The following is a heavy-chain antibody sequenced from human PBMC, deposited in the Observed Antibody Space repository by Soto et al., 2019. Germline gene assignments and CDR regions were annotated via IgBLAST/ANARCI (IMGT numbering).Heavy chain of an antibody. CDR3: ARDDQNRGAVDIVLMVYAKGGYYYYGMDV. Sequence: GGSLRLSCAASGFTFSSYAMHWVRQAPGKGLEWVAVISYDGSNKYYADSVKGRFTISRDNSKNTLYLQMNSLRAEDTAVYYCARDDQNRGAVDIVLMVYAKGGYYYYGMDVWGQGTTVTVSS. J-gene: IGHJ6*02. CDR2: ISYDGSNK. D-gene: IGHD2-8*01. CDR1: GFTFSSYA. V-gene: IGHV3-30-3*01.